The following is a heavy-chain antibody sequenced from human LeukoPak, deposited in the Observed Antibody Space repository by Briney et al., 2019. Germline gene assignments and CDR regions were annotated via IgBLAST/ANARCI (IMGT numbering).Heavy chain of an antibody. CDR3: AELGITMIGGV. V-gene: IGHV3-23*01. D-gene: IGHD3-10*02. Sequence: GGSLRLSCAASGFTFSSYGMSWVRQAPGKGLEWVSAISGSGGSTYYADSVKGRFTISRDNSKNSLYLQTNSLRAEDTAVYYCAELGITMIGGVWGKGTTVTISS. CDR1: GFTFSSYG. J-gene: IGHJ6*04. CDR2: ISGSGGST.